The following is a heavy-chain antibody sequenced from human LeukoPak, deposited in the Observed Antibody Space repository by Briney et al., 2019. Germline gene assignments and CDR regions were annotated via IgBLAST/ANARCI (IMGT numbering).Heavy chain of an antibody. CDR2: ISWNSGSI. CDR1: GFTFDDYA. CDR3: AKSLTFTIFGVSLDY. V-gene: IGHV3-9*01. J-gene: IGHJ4*02. D-gene: IGHD3-3*01. Sequence: GGSLRLSCAASGFTFDDYAMHWVRQAPGKGLEWASGISWNSGSIGYADSVKGRFTISRDNAKNSLYLQMNSLRAEDTALYYCAKSLTFTIFGVSLDYWGQGTLVTVSS.